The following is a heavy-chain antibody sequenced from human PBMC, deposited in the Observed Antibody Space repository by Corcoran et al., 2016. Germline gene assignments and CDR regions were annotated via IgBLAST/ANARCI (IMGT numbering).Heavy chain of an antibody. CDR2: IYYSGST. D-gene: IGHD6-13*01. Sequence: QVQLQESGPGLVKPSETLSLTCTVSGCSISSYYWSWIRQPPGKGLEGIGYIYYSGSTNYNPSLKSRVTISVDTSKNQFSLKLSSVTAADSAVYYCATTLYSSSWYQIEYFQHWGQGTLVTVSS. V-gene: IGHV4-59*01. CDR3: ATTLYSSSWYQIEYFQH. CDR1: GCSISSYY. J-gene: IGHJ1*01.